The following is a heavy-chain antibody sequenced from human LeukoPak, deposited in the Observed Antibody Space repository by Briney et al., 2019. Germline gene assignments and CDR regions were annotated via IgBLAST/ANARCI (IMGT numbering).Heavy chain of an antibody. CDR3: ARDRHRRHYYDSSLHPPLDY. CDR1: GGSFSGYY. D-gene: IGHD3-22*01. CDR2: IYDSGST. V-gene: IGHV4-34*01. J-gene: IGHJ4*02. Sequence: SSETLSLTCAVYGGSFSGYYWGWIRQPPGKGLEWIGSIYDSGSTYYNPSLKSRVTISVDTSKNQFSLKLSSVTAADTAVYYCARDRHRRHYYDSSLHPPLDYWGQGTLVTVSS.